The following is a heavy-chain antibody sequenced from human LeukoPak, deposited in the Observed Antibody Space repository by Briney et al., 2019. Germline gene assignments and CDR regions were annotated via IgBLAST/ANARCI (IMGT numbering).Heavy chain of an antibody. D-gene: IGHD4-11*01. V-gene: IGHV4-59*01. Sequence: SETLSLTCTVSGGFISSYYWSWIRQPPGKGLEWIGYIYYSGSTNYNPSLKSQVTISVDTSKNQFSLKLSSVTAADTAVYYCARGGRTTVMNYWGQGTLVTVSS. CDR3: ARGGRTTVMNY. CDR1: GGFISSYY. J-gene: IGHJ4*02. CDR2: IYYSGST.